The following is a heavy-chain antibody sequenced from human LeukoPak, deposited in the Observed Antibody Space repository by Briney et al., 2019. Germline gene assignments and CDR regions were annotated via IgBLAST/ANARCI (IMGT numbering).Heavy chain of an antibody. V-gene: IGHV3-21*01. CDR2: ISSSSSYI. CDR3: ARAPRYSGSYFDY. J-gene: IGHJ4*02. D-gene: IGHD1-26*01. CDR1: GFTFSSYS. Sequence: PGGSLRLSCAASGFTFSSYSMNWVRQAPGKGLGWVSSISSSSSYIYYADSVKGRFTISRDNAKNSLYLQMNSLRAEDTAVYYCARAPRYSGSYFDYWGQGTLVTVSS.